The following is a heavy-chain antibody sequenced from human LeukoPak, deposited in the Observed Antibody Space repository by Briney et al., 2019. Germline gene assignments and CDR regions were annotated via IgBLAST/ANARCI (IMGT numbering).Heavy chain of an antibody. CDR2: VSFGDGSTR. CDR3: AKSPYYDFWPFDY. V-gene: IGHV3-33*06. D-gene: IGHD3-3*01. J-gene: IGHJ4*02. CDR1: GFTFSNYG. Sequence: VRSLRLSCAASGFTFSNYGMHWVRQAPGKGLEWVAVVSFGDGSTRNYADSVKGRFTISRDNSQNTLYLQMNNLRAEDTAVYYCAKSPYYDFWPFDYWGQGTLVTVSS.